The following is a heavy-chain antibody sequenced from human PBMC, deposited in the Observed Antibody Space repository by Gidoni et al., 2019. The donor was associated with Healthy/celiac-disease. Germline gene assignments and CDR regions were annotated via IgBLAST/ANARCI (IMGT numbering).Heavy chain of an antibody. J-gene: IGHJ6*02. D-gene: IGHD3-10*01. CDR3: ARQPIWPLGSRVNYYYGMGV. Sequence: QVQLQESGPGLVKPSATLSLTCTVSGGSISSYYWSWIRQPPGKGLEWIGYIYYSGSTNSNPSLKRRVTISVDTSKNQFSLKLSSVTAADTAVYYCARQPIWPLGSRVNYYYGMGVWGQGTTVTVSS. CDR1: GGSISSYY. V-gene: IGHV4-59*08. CDR2: IYYSGST.